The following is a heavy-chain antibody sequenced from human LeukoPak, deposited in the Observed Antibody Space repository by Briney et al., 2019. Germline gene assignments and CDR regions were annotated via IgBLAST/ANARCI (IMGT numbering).Heavy chain of an antibody. CDR1: IDSFSNYH. J-gene: IGHJ4*02. D-gene: IGHD6-13*01. CDR2: VNESGGT. V-gene: IGHV4-34*01. Sequence: SETLSLTCAVYIDSFSNYHWNWIRQTPAKGMEWIGEVNESGGTNISPSLRSRVILSVDTSKNQFSLKLISVTAADTAVYYCARRRSAAAGVKPFDYWGQGTLVTVSS. CDR3: ARRRSAAAGVKPFDY.